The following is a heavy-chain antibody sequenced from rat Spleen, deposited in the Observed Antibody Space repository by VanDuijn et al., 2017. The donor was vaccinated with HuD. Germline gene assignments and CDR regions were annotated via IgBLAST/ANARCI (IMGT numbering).Heavy chain of an antibody. V-gene: IGHV5-7*01. Sequence: EVQLVESGGGLVQPGRSLKLSCAASGFTFSDYNMAWVRQAPKKGLEWVATIIYDGSRTYYRDSVKGRFTISRDNTKSTLYLQMDSLKSEDTATYYCARSVFDYWGQGVMVTVSS. CDR3: ARSVFDY. J-gene: IGHJ2*01. CDR1: GFTFSDYN. CDR2: IIYDGSRT.